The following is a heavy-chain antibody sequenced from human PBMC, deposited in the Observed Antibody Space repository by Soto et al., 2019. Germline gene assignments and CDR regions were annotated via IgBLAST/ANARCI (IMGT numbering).Heavy chain of an antibody. CDR1: GYTLTIYG. CDR2: ISAYNDHT. J-gene: IGHJ4*02. CDR3: ARGTYFDY. V-gene: IGHV1-18*01. Sequence: QVQLVQSGAEVKKPGASVKVYCKAAGYTLTIYGVSWVRQAPGQGLEWVGWISAYNDHTNYAQKFQGRVTMTTDTSTSTAYMELRSLRSDDTAVYYCARGTYFDYWGQGTLVTVSS. D-gene: IGHD1-1*01.